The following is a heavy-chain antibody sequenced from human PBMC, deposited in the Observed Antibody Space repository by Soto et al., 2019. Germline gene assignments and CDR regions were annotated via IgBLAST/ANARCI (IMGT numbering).Heavy chain of an antibody. CDR1: GGTFSSYA. J-gene: IGHJ6*02. D-gene: IGHD2-15*01. Sequence: QVQLVQSGAEVKKPGSSVKVSCKAPGGTFSSYAISWVRQAPGQGLEWMVGIIPIFGTAKYAQKCQGRVTITADESTSTGYMELSSLRSEDTAVYYCARSQGGSSSLDIYYYYYYGMDVWGQGTTVTVSS. V-gene: IGHV1-69*01. CDR3: ARSQGGSSSLDIYYYYYYGMDV. CDR2: IIPIFGTA.